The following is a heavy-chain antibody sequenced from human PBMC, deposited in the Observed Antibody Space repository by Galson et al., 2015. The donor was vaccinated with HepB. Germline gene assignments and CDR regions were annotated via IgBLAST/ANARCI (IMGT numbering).Heavy chain of an antibody. D-gene: IGHD4-17*01. CDR1: GGTFSSYA. V-gene: IGHV1-69*04. CDR3: ARTYGDQNSNWFDP. J-gene: IGHJ5*02. Sequence: SVKVSCKASGGTFSSYAISWVRQAPGQGLEWMGRIIPILGIANYAQKFQGRVTITADKSTSTAYMELSSLGSEDTAVYYCARTYGDQNSNWFDPWGQGTLVTVSS. CDR2: IIPILGIA.